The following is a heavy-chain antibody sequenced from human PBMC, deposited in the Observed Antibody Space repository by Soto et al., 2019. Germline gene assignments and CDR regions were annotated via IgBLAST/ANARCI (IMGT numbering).Heavy chain of an antibody. CDR3: ARRATAELPSNWFDP. V-gene: IGHV4-4*02. Sequence: QIQLQESGPGLVKPSGTLSLTCAVSDDSISSSNWWRWVRQPPGRRLEWIGEIFPSGSTNYNPSLMSRVTISIDKSKNQFSLNLFSVTAADTAVYYCARRATAELPSNWFDPWGQGTLVIVSS. CDR1: DDSISSSNW. CDR2: IFPSGST. D-gene: IGHD5-12*01. J-gene: IGHJ5*02.